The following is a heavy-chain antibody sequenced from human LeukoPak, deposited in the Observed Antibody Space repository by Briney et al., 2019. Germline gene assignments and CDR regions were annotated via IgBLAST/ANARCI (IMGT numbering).Heavy chain of an antibody. Sequence: EASVKVSCTASGGTFSSYAISWVRQAPGQGLEWMGRIIPIFGIANYAQKFQGRVTITADKSTSTAYMELSSLRSEDTAVYYCARGYYDSSGYYLPYNWFDPWGQGTLVTVSS. CDR1: GGTFSSYA. CDR3: ARGYYDSSGYYLPYNWFDP. J-gene: IGHJ5*02. V-gene: IGHV1-69*04. CDR2: IIPIFGIA. D-gene: IGHD3-22*01.